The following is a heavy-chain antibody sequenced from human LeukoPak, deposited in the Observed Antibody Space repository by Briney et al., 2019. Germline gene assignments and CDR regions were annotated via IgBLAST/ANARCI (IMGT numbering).Heavy chain of an antibody. D-gene: IGHD3-3*01. CDR3: ARGLSNQYYDFWSGYYPFDY. V-gene: IGHV1-8*01. CDR1: GYTFTSYD. CDR2: MNPHSGNT. J-gene: IGHJ4*02. Sequence: ASVKVSCKASGYTFTSYDINWVRQATGQGLEWMGWMNPHSGNTGYAQKFQGRVTMTRNTSISTAYMGLSSLRSEDTAVYYCARGLSNQYYDFWSGYYPFDYWGQGTLVTVSS.